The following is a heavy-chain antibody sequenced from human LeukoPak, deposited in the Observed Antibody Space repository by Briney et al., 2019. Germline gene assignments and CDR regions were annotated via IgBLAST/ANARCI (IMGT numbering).Heavy chain of an antibody. Sequence: PSETLSLTCTVSGGSISSYYWSWIRQPAGTALEWIGRIYTSGTITYNPSLKSRVTMSVDTSKNQFSLKLSSVTAADTAVYYCARGYDGSGYYYRNWYFDLWGRGTLVTVSS. CDR3: ARGYDGSGYYYRNWYFDL. V-gene: IGHV4-4*07. D-gene: IGHD3-22*01. CDR1: GGSISSYY. CDR2: IYTSGTI. J-gene: IGHJ2*01.